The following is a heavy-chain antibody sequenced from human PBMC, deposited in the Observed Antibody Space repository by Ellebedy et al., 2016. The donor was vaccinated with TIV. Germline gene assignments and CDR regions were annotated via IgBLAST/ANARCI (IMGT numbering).Heavy chain of an antibody. J-gene: IGHJ4*02. Sequence: SETLSLTCTVSGGSISSHYLSWIRQPPGKGLEWIGYIYNSGSTNYSPSLRSRLTISLDASKNQFSLKLSSVTAADTAMYYCARVLRFPSSGWSGFHYYFDSWGQGTLVTVSS. CDR1: GGSISSHY. CDR2: IYNSGST. V-gene: IGHV4-59*11. CDR3: ARVLRFPSSGWSGFHYYFDS. D-gene: IGHD6-19*01.